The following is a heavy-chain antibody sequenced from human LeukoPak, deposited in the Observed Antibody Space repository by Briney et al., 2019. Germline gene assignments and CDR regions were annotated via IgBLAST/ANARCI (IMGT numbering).Heavy chain of an antibody. Sequence: GGSLRLSCAASGFTFDDYAMHWVRQAPGKGLEWVSAISGSGDSTYYADSVKGRFTISRDNSKNTLYLQMNSLRAEDTAVYYCAKGGYCSSTSCRFNWFDPWGQGTLVTVSS. V-gene: IGHV3-23*01. J-gene: IGHJ5*02. CDR1: GFTFDDYA. CDR3: AKGGYCSSTSCRFNWFDP. CDR2: ISGSGDST. D-gene: IGHD2-2*01.